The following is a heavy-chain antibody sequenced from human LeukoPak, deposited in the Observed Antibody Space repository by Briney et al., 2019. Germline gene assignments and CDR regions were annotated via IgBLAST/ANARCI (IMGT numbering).Heavy chain of an antibody. V-gene: IGHV1-58*02. CDR3: AADLSSADIVVVPAAI. J-gene: IGHJ4*02. Sequence: ASVKVSCKASGFTFTSSAMQWVRPARGQRLEWIGWIVVGSGNTNYAQKFQERVTITRDMSTSTAYMELSSLRSEDTAVYYCAADLSSADIVVVPAAIWGQGTPVTVSS. D-gene: IGHD2-2*02. CDR2: IVVGSGNT. CDR1: GFTFTSSA.